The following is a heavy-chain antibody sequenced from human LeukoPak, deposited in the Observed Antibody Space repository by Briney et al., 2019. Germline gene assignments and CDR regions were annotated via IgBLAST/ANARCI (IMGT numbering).Heavy chain of an antibody. V-gene: IGHV3-33*06. CDR2: IWYDGSNK. CDR1: GFTFSSYG. D-gene: IGHD3-10*01. CDR3: AKENILRFGESSYYFDY. Sequence: PGRSLRLSCAASGFTFSSYGMHWVRQAPGKGLEWVAVIWYDGSNKYYADSVKGRFTISRDNSKNTLYLQMNSLRAEDTAVYYCAKENILRFGESSYYFDYWGQGTLVTVSS. J-gene: IGHJ4*02.